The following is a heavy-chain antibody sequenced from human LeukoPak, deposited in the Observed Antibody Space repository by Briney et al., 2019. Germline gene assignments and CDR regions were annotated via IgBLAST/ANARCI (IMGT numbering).Heavy chain of an antibody. J-gene: IGHJ4*02. D-gene: IGHD6-19*01. Sequence: AGGSLRLSCAASGFTFSSYAMSWVRQAPGKGLEWVSAISGSGRSTYYADSVKGRFTISRDNSKNTLYLQMNSLRAEDTAVYYCAKSAGSSGCSDYWGQGTLVTASS. CDR3: AKSAGSSGCSDY. CDR2: ISGSGRST. V-gene: IGHV3-23*01. CDR1: GFTFSSYA.